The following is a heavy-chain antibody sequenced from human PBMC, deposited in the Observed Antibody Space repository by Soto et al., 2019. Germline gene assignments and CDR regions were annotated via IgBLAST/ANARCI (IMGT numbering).Heavy chain of an antibody. CDR3: ARHGVDYGDYASYYYYGMDV. J-gene: IGHJ6*02. Sequence: SETLSLTCTVSGGSISSSTYYWGWIRQPPGKGLEWIGMIYYSGSAYYNPSLKSRVTISIDTSKNQFSLRLSSVTAADTAVYYCARHGVDYGDYASYYYYGMDVWGRGTKVTVSS. CDR2: IYYSGSA. CDR1: GGSISSSTYY. V-gene: IGHV4-39*01. D-gene: IGHD4-17*01.